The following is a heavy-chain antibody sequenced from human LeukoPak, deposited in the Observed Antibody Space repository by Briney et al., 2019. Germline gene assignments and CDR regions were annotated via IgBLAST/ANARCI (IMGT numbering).Heavy chain of an antibody. CDR2: INHSGST. D-gene: IGHD6-13*01. CDR1: GGSFSGYY. CDR3: ARDKGASSSKYFDY. J-gene: IGHJ4*02. V-gene: IGHV4-34*01. Sequence: PSETLSLTCAVYGGSFSGYYWSWIRQPPGKGLKWIGEINHSGSTNYNPSLKSRVTISVDTSKNQFSLKLSSVTAADTAVYYCARDKGASSSKYFDYWGQGTLVTVSS.